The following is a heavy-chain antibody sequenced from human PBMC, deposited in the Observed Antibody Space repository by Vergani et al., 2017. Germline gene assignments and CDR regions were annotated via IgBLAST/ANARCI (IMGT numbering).Heavy chain of an antibody. J-gene: IGHJ2*01. Sequence: QMQLQESGPGLVKASETLSLTCTVSGDSIISRSYYWGWIRQPPGKGLEWIGSIYNSGNGDSSSSLKSRVTISADPSKNPFSLRLTSVPAADTAVYYCASGKYYSDSTSHFRGRYFDVWGRGTLVTVPS. CDR2: IYNSGNG. CDR1: GDSIISRSYY. CDR3: ASGKYYSDSTSHFRGRYFDV. V-gene: IGHV4-39*01. D-gene: IGHD3-16*01.